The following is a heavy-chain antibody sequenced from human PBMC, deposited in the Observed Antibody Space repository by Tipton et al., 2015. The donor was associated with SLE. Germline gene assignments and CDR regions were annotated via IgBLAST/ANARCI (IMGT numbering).Heavy chain of an antibody. CDR2: INHSGST. Sequence: TLSLTCAVYGGSFSDYYWSWIRQPPGKGLEWIGEINHSGSTNYNPSLKSRVTISVDTSKNQFSLNLSSVTAADTAVYYCARFWGPNSWYFDYWGQGTLVTVSS. J-gene: IGHJ4*02. CDR1: GGSFSDYY. D-gene: IGHD6-13*01. CDR3: ARFWGPNSWYFDY. V-gene: IGHV4-34*01.